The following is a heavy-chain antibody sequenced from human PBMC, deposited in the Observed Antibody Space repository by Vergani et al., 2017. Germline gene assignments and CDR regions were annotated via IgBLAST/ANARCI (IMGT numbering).Heavy chain of an antibody. CDR3: ATGNWNDVADH. J-gene: IGHJ4*02. D-gene: IGHD1-20*01. V-gene: IGHV1-2*02. Sequence: QVQLVQSGAEVKKPGASVKVSCKASGYNFTGYYMHWVRQAPGQGLEWMGWINPNSGGTNYVQKFQGRVTMTRDTFITTAYMELSRLKSDDTAVYYCATGNWNDVADHWGQGTLVTVSS. CDR1: GYNFTGYY. CDR2: INPNSGGT.